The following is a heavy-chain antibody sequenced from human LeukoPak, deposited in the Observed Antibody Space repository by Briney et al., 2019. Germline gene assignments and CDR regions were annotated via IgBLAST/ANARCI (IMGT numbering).Heavy chain of an antibody. D-gene: IGHD4-17*01. J-gene: IGHJ4*02. Sequence: GGSLRLSCAASGFTFSDYYMSWIRQAPGKGLEWVSYISSSSSYTNYADSVKGLFTISRDNAKNSLYLQMNSLRAEDTAVYYCAAGRAVTTALYWGQGTLVTVSS. V-gene: IGHV3-11*06. CDR3: AAGRAVTTALY. CDR2: ISSSSSYT. CDR1: GFTFSDYY.